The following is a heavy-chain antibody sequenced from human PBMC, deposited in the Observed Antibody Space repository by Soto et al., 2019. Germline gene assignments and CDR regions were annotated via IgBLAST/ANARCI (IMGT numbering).Heavy chain of an antibody. CDR3: AREAAAGYLNWFDP. D-gene: IGHD6-13*01. J-gene: IGHJ5*02. CDR1: GFTFSSYS. CDR2: ISSSSSTI. V-gene: IGHV3-48*02. Sequence: EVQLVESGGGLVQPGGSLRLSCAASGFTFSSYSMNWVRQAPGKGLEWVSYISSSSSTIYYADYVKGRFTISRANAKNSLYLQMNSLRDEDTAVYYCAREAAAGYLNWFDPWGQGTLVTVSS.